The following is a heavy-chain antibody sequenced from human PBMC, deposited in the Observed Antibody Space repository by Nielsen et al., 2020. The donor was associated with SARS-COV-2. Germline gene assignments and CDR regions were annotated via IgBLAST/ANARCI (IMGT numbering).Heavy chain of an antibody. J-gene: IGHJ3*02. Sequence: SVKVSCKASGGTFSSYAISWVRQAPGQGLEWMGEIIPIFGTANYAQKFQGRVTITADESTSTAYMELSSLRSDDTAVYYCARVGVAAAGQGVNAFDIWGQGTMVTVSS. CDR2: IIPIFGTA. CDR1: GGTFSSYA. V-gene: IGHV1-69*13. D-gene: IGHD6-13*01. CDR3: ARVGVAAAGQGVNAFDI.